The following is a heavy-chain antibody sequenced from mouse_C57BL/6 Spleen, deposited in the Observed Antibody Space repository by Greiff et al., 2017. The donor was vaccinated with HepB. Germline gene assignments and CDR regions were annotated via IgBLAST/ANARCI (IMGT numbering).Heavy chain of an antibody. CDR2: INPNNGGT. V-gene: IGHV1-26*01. J-gene: IGHJ4*01. CDR3: ASSGYGAMDY. Sequence: VQLQQSGPELVKPGASVKISCKASGYTFTDYYMNWVKQSHGKSLEWIGDINPNNGGTSYNQKFKGKATLTVDKSSSTAYMELRSLTSEDSAVYYCASSGYGAMDYWGQGTSVTVSS. D-gene: IGHD3-2*02. CDR1: GYTFTDYY.